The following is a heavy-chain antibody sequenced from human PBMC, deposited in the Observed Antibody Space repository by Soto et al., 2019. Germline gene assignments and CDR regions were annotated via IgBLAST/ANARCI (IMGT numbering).Heavy chain of an antibody. V-gene: IGHV1-69*13. Sequence: GASVKVSCKASGGTFSSYAISWVRQAPGQGLEWMGGVIPIFGTANYAQKFQGRVTITADESTSTAYMELSSLRSEDTAVYYCARGDRYYDSSGYYWPIFDYWGQGTLV. D-gene: IGHD3-22*01. CDR3: ARGDRYYDSSGYYWPIFDY. CDR2: VIPIFGTA. J-gene: IGHJ4*02. CDR1: GGTFSSYA.